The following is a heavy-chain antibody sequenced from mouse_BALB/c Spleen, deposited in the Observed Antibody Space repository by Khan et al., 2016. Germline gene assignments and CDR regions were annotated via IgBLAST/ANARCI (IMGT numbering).Heavy chain of an antibody. Sequence: EVQLQESGAELVKPGASVKLSCTVSGFNIKDTYIHWVKQRPEQGLEWIGRIDPADDNTRYDPKFQGKATITADTSSNTAYLQLSSLTSEDTAVSYCARGVYDYGFAYWGQGTLVTVSA. CDR2: IDPADDNT. CDR3: ARGVYDYGFAY. CDR1: GFNIKDTY. V-gene: IGHV14-3*02. J-gene: IGHJ3*01. D-gene: IGHD2-4*01.